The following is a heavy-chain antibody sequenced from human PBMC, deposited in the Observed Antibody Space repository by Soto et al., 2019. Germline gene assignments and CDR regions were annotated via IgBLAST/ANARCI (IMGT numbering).Heavy chain of an antibody. CDR3: ARAGAAADPYNWFDP. CDR2: INPNSGGT. Sequence: ASVKVSCKASGYTFTSYGISWVRQAPGQGLEWMGWINPNSGGTNYAQKFQGWVTMTRDTSISTAYMELSRLRSDDTAVYYCARAGAAADPYNWFDPWGQGTLVTVSS. D-gene: IGHD6-13*01. CDR1: GYTFTSYG. V-gene: IGHV1-2*04. J-gene: IGHJ5*02.